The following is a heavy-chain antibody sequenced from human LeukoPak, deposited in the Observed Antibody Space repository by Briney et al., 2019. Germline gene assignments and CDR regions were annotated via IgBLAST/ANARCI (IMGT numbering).Heavy chain of an antibody. J-gene: IGHJ5*02. CDR2: IYYSGST. V-gene: IGHV4-39*01. Sequence: SETLSLTCTVSGGSISSSSYYWGWIRQPPGKGLEWIGSIYYSGSTYYNPSLKSRVTISVDTSKNQFSLKLSSVTAADTAVYHCARSVIGGAAAGNWFDPWGQGTLVTVSS. D-gene: IGHD6-13*01. CDR1: GGSISSSSYY. CDR3: ARSVIGGAAAGNWFDP.